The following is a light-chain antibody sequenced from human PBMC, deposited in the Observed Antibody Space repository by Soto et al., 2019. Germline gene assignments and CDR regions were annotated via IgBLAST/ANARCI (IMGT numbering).Light chain of an antibody. CDR3: CSYAGSGTFYV. V-gene: IGLV2-23*01. CDR2: EGG. J-gene: IGLJ1*01. Sequence: QSALTQPASVSGSPGQSITISCPGSSSGVVSYLLVSWYQQYPGKAPKLIIYEGGKRPSGVSNRFSGSKSGDTASLTISGIQAEDEADYFCCSYAGSGTFYVFGTGTKLTVL. CDR1: SSGVVSYLL.